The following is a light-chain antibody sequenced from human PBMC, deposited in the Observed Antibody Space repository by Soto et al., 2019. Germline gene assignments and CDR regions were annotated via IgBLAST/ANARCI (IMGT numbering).Light chain of an antibody. CDR3: QQSYNTPIT. J-gene: IGKJ5*01. Sequence: EIVLTQSPGTLSLSPGERATLSCRASQSVSSSYLAWYQQKPGQAPRLLIYGASNRATGIPDRFSGSGSGTDFTLTISSLQPEDFATYFCQQSYNTPITFGQGTRLEN. CDR1: QSVSSSY. V-gene: IGKV3-20*01. CDR2: GAS.